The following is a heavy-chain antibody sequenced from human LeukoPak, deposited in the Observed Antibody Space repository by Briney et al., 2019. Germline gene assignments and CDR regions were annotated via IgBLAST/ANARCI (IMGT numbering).Heavy chain of an antibody. D-gene: IGHD3-22*01. CDR1: GYTFTGYY. CDR2: INPNSGGT. V-gene: IGHV1-2*02. J-gene: IGHJ4*02. Sequence: ASVKVSCKASGYTFTGYYMHWVRQAPGQGLEWMGWINPNSGGTNYAQKFQGRVTMTRDTSISTAYMELSRLRSDDTAVYYCARTRYYYDSSGYYFLWGQGTLVTVSS. CDR3: ARTRYYYDSSGYYFL.